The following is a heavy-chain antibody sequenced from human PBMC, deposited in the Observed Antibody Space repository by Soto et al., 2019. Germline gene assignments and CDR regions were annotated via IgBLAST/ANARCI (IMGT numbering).Heavy chain of an antibody. CDR2: IYHTGGT. CDR1: GGSISTDNW. V-gene: IGHV4-4*02. CDR3: AREIPRDGYNFGSGAMGV. Sequence: SETLALTWAVSGGSISTDNWWNWVRQPPGKGLEWIGEIYHTGGTNYSPSLKSRVTMSVDKSKNQFSLKLTSVTAADTAVYYCAREIPRDGYNFGSGAMGVWGQGTTVTVSS. J-gene: IGHJ6*02. D-gene: IGHD5-12*01.